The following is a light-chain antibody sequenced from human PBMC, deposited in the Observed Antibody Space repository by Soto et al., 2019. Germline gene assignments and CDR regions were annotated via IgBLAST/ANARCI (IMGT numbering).Light chain of an antibody. J-gene: IGLJ1*01. CDR2: DDN. CDR3: GSWDSSLSAYV. V-gene: IGLV1-51*01. CDR1: MSNIVGNS. Sequence: QCLFTQPPCVSAAPGQKFTISCSGSMSNIVGNSVSWYQQLPGTAPKLLIYDDNKLPSWIPDRFSGSKSGTSATLGITGFQTGDEADYYCGSWDSSLSAYVFGTGTKVTVL.